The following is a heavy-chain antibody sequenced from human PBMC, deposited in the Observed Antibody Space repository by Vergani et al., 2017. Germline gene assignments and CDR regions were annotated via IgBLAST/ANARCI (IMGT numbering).Heavy chain of an antibody. CDR3: ARVDTQVPATSHFYYMDV. J-gene: IGHJ6*03. CDR1: GGSISSGDHC. V-gene: IGHV4-31*11. CDR2: IFYSGTT. Sequence: QVQLQESCPGVVKPSQTLSLTCAVSGGSISSGDHCWTWIRQRPGKGLEWIGYIFYSGTTYDNPSLRSRLTISVDTSQNQFSLKLRSVTAADTAVYYCARVDTQVPATSHFYYMDVWGKGTTVTVSS. D-gene: IGHD6-25*01.